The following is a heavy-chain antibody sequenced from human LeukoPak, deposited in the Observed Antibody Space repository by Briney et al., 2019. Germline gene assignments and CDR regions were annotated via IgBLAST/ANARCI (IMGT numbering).Heavy chain of an antibody. Sequence: SETLSLTCTVSGGSISSYYWSWIRQPPGKGLEWIGYIYYSGSTNYNPSLKSRVTISVDTSKNQFSLKLSSVTAADTAEYYCARHWAYCSGGSCYSGAFDIWGQGTMVTVSS. D-gene: IGHD2-15*01. CDR3: ARHWAYCSGGSCYSGAFDI. CDR1: GGSISSYY. CDR2: IYYSGST. V-gene: IGHV4-59*08. J-gene: IGHJ3*02.